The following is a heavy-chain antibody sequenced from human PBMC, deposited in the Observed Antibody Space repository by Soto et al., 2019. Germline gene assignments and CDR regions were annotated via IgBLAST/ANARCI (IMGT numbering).Heavy chain of an antibody. CDR1: GGTFSSYA. Sequence: VQLVQSGAEVKKPGSSVKVSCKASGGTFSSYAISWVRQAPGQGLEWMGGIIPIFGTANYAQKFQGRVTITADESTSTAYMELSSLRSEDTAVYYCAREDKSWYRANFDYYYGMDVWGQGTTVTVSS. CDR3: AREDKSWYRANFDYYYGMDV. J-gene: IGHJ6*02. D-gene: IGHD6-13*01. V-gene: IGHV1-69*01. CDR2: IIPIFGTA.